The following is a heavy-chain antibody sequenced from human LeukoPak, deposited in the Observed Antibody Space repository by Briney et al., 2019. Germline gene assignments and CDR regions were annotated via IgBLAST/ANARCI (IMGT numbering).Heavy chain of an antibody. Sequence: SSETLSLTCAVYGGSFSGYYWSWIRQPPGKGLEWIGEINHSGSTNYNPSLKSRVTISVDMSKNQFSLKLSSVTAADTAVYYCARVLRTIFGVARRLDPWGQGTLVTVSS. J-gene: IGHJ5*02. D-gene: IGHD3-3*01. V-gene: IGHV4-34*01. CDR2: INHSGST. CDR3: ARVLRTIFGVARRLDP. CDR1: GGSFSGYY.